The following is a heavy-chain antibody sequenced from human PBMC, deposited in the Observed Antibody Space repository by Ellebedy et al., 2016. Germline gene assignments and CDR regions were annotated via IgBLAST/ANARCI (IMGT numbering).Heavy chain of an antibody. V-gene: IGHV4-38-2*02. Sequence: SETLSLXXTVSGYSISSGYYWGWIRQPPGKGLEWIGSIYHSGSTYYNPSLKSRVTISVDTSKNQFSLKLSSVTAADTAVYYCARLSYDILTGYYYFDYWGQGTLVTVSS. D-gene: IGHD3-9*01. J-gene: IGHJ4*02. CDR2: IYHSGST. CDR3: ARLSYDILTGYYYFDY. CDR1: GYSISSGYY.